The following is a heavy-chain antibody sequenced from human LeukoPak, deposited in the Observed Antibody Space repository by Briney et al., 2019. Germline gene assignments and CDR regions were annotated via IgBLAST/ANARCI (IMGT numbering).Heavy chain of an antibody. CDR2: ISYDGSNK. CDR1: GFTFSSYA. J-gene: IGHJ1*01. D-gene: IGHD6-19*01. CDR3: ARSTTGYSSGWYPSAEYFQH. V-gene: IGHV3-30-3*01. Sequence: PGGSLRLSCAASGFTFSSYAMHWVRQAPGKGLEWVAVISYDGSNKYYADSVKGRFTISRDNSKNTLYLQMNSLRAEDTAVYYCARSTTGYSSGWYPSAEYFQHWGQGTLVTASS.